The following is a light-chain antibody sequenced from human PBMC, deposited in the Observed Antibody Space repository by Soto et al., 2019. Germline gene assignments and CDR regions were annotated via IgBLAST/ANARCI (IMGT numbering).Light chain of an antibody. Sequence: EIVLTQSPATLSLSPGERATLSCRASQSVSSFLDWYQQKPGQAPRLLIYGASNRASGIPARFSGSGSGTDFTLIISSLEPEDFAVYYCQHRGKWPRTFGQGTKVEI. J-gene: IGKJ2*01. CDR3: QHRGKWPRT. CDR1: QSVSSF. V-gene: IGKV3-11*01. CDR2: GAS.